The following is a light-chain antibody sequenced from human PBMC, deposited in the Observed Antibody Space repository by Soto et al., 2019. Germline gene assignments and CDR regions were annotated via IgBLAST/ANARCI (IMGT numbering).Light chain of an antibody. CDR1: QAIGVY. J-gene: IGKJ4*01. Sequence: DIQVTQSPSSLSASLGDRVTITCRANQAIGVYLAWFQQQPGKVPKLLIYAASALQSGVPSRFSGSGSGTDFPLPIITSRPKDFAIYYGKNYNGPPLPFGGGTRVDIK. V-gene: IGKV1-27*01. CDR2: AAS. CDR3: KNYNGPPLP.